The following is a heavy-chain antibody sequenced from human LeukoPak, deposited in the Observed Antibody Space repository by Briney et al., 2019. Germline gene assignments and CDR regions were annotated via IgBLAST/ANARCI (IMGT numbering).Heavy chain of an antibody. D-gene: IGHD3-22*01. Sequence: GGSLRLSCAASGFTFSNHEMNWVRQAPGKGLEWISYISSSGTTVFYADSVRGRFTISRDNAKNSVYLQMNSLRGDDTAVYYCARDDLIEAPFDFWGQGTLVTVSS. CDR3: ARDDLIEAPFDF. J-gene: IGHJ4*02. V-gene: IGHV3-48*03. CDR2: ISSSGTTV. CDR1: GFTFSNHE.